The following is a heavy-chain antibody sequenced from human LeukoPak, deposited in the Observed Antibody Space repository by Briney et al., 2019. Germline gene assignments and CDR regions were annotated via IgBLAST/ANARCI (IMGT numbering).Heavy chain of an antibody. CDR3: AKGSLPVVITCVFDF. CDR1: GFTFSSYA. CDR2: LSGSGSST. V-gene: IGHV3-23*01. J-gene: IGHJ4*02. D-gene: IGHD3-22*01. Sequence: GGSLRLSCEAYGFTFSSYAMTWDRQAPGKGLDWVSGLSGSGSSTYYADSVKGRFTISRDTSKNTLYLQMNSLRAEDTDVYYCAKGSLPVVITCVFDFWGQGILVTVSS.